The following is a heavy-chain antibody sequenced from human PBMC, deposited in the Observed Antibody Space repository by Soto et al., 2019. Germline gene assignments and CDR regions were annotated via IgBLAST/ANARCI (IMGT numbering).Heavy chain of an antibody. J-gene: IGHJ5*02. CDR3: AKDLDYIYRA. V-gene: IGHV3-30*18. D-gene: IGHD4-4*01. Sequence: QVQLVESGGGVVQPGASLTLSCMTSGFTFSTYGMHWVRQAPGKGLEWVAVISYGGHNKYYADSVKGRLTISRDNSKDTLFLQMNSLTPADTAMYYCAKDLDYIYRAWGQGTLVTVSS. CDR1: GFTFSTYG. CDR2: ISYGGHNK.